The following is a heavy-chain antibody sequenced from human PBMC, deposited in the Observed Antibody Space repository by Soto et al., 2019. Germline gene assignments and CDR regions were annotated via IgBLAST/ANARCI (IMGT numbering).Heavy chain of an antibody. J-gene: IGHJ4*02. CDR3: ARAFDDSSGYYGGLGY. Sequence: PSETLSLTCTVSGGSIGSGDYYWSWIRQPPGKGLEWIGYIYYSGSTYYNPSLQSRVTISVDTSKNQLSLKLSSVTAADTAVYYCARAFDDSSGYYGGLGYWGQGTLVTVSS. CDR1: GGSIGSGDYY. CDR2: IYYSGST. D-gene: IGHD3-22*01. V-gene: IGHV4-30-4*01.